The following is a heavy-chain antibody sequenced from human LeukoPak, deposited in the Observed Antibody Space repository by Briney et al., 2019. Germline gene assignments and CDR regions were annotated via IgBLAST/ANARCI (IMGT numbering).Heavy chain of an antibody. CDR2: MSHDGNKR. Sequence: PGRSLRLSCAASGFTFTSYALHWVRQAPGERLEWVAAMSHDGNKRYYADSVKGRFDISRDTSKNTLYLQMNSLRAEDTAIYYCAKDLGYHLLARYFDYWGHGSLVTVSS. V-gene: IGHV3-30*18. D-gene: IGHD2-2*01. CDR1: GFTFTSYA. J-gene: IGHJ4*01. CDR3: AKDLGYHLLARYFDY.